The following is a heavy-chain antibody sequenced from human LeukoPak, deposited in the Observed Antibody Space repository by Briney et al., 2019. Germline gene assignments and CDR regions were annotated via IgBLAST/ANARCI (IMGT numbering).Heavy chain of an antibody. D-gene: IGHD3-3*01. CDR2: IIPILGIA. Sequence: SVKVSCKASGGTFSSYAISWVRQAPGQGLEWMGRIIPILGIANYAQKFQGRVTITADKSTSTACMELSSLRSDDTAVYYCARDLVTRLNQYYDFWRFDPWGQGILVTVSS. CDR1: GGTFSSYA. V-gene: IGHV1-69*04. J-gene: IGHJ5*02. CDR3: ARDLVTRLNQYYDFWRFDP.